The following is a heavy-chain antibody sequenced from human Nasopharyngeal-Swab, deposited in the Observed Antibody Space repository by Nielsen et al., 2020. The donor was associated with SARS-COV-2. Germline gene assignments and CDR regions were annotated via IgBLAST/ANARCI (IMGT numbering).Heavy chain of an antibody. J-gene: IGHJ6*03. D-gene: IGHD4-23*01. Sequence: GESLKISCAASGFTFSNYEMNWVRQAPGKGLEWVSYISSSGRNMYYADSVKGRFIISRNNATKSLFLQMSSLRAEDTAVYYCERENGGSVLVSYMDVWGKGTTVTVSS. CDR3: ERENGGSVLVSYMDV. CDR1: GFTFSNYE. V-gene: IGHV3-48*03. CDR2: ISSSGRNM.